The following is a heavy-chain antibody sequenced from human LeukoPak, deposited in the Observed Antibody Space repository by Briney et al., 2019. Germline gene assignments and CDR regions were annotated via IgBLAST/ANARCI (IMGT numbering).Heavy chain of an antibody. Sequence: GGSLRLSCAASGFIFNSYGMHWVRQAPGKGLEWVAVISYDGSNKYYADSVKGRFTISRDNSKNTLYLQMNSLRAEDTAVYYCAREGVIEADFDIWGQGTMVTVSS. D-gene: IGHD3-10*01. CDR3: AREGVIEADFDI. V-gene: IGHV3-30*19. CDR1: GFIFNSYG. J-gene: IGHJ3*02. CDR2: ISYDGSNK.